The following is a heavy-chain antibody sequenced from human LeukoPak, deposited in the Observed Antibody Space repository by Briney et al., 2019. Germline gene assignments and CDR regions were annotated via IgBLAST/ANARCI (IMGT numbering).Heavy chain of an antibody. J-gene: IGHJ4*02. CDR1: GYTFTSYG. D-gene: IGHD3-10*01. CDR2: ISAYNGNT. CDR3: ARPTGELWFGEFSFDY. V-gene: IGHV1-18*01. Sequence: ASVKVSCKASGYTFTSYGISWVRQAPGQGLEWMGWISAYNGNTNYAQKLQGRVTMTTDTSTSTAYMELRSLRSDDTALYYCARPTGELWFGEFSFDYWGQGTLVTVSS.